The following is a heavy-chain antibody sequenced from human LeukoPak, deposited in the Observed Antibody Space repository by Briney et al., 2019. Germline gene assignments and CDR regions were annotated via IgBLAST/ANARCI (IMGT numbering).Heavy chain of an antibody. Sequence: ASVKVSCKASGYTFTGYYMHWVRQAPGQGLEWMGWINPNSGGTNYAQKFQGRVTMTRDTSISTAYMELSRLRSDDTAVYYCARDHHIYSGSDYLRGYYYYGMDVWGQGTTVTVSS. CDR1: GYTFTGYY. V-gene: IGHV1-2*02. J-gene: IGHJ6*02. D-gene: IGHD1-26*01. CDR3: ARDHHIYSGSDYLRGYYYYGMDV. CDR2: INPNSGGT.